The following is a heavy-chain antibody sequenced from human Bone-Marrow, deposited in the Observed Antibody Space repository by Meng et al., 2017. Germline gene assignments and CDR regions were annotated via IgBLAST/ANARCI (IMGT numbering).Heavy chain of an antibody. J-gene: IGHJ4*02. Sequence: SETLSLTCVVSGGSFIDYYWSWIRQPPGKGLEWIGEINHSGSTNYNPSLESRATISVDTSQNNLSLRLGSVTAADSAVYYCARGPTTMAHDFDYWGQGTLVTVSS. D-gene: IGHD4-11*01. CDR1: GGSFIDYY. CDR3: ARGPTTMAHDFDY. V-gene: IGHV4-34*01. CDR2: INHSGST.